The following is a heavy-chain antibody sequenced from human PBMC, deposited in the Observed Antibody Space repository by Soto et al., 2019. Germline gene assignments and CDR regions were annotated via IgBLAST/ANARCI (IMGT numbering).Heavy chain of an antibody. CDR3: ARDRKNFDY. CDR2: IRSSSSYI. J-gene: IGHJ4*02. CDR1: GFTFSSYS. V-gene: IGHV3-21*01. Sequence: GGSLRLSCAASGFTFSSYSMNWVRQAPGKGLEWVSSIRSSSSYIYYADSVKGRFTISRDNAKNSLYLQMNSLRAEDTAVYYCARDRKNFDYWGQGTLVTVSS.